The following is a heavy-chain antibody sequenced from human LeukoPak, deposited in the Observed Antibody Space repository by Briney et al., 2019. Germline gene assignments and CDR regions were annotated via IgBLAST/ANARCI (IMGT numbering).Heavy chain of an antibody. CDR3: ARVITMIVVVITENNWFDP. V-gene: IGHV1-18*01. D-gene: IGHD3-22*01. CDR1: GYTFTSYG. Sequence: ASVKVSCKASGYTFTSYGISWVRQAPGQGLEWMGWISAYNGNTNYAQKLQGRVTMTTDTSTSTAYMELRSLRSDDTAVYYCARVITMIVVVITENNWFDPWGQGTLVTVSS. J-gene: IGHJ5*02. CDR2: ISAYNGNT.